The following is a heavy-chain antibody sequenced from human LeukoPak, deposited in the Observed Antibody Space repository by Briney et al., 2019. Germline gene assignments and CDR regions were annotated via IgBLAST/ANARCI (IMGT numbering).Heavy chain of an antibody. CDR3: ARGPPSRYCTNGICVNYLDY. CDR1: GYSFTSYW. Sequence: GESLKISCKGSGYSFTSYWIGWVRQVPGKGLEWIGIIHPGDSDTRISPSFQGQVTISVDKSISTAYLQWSSLKASDTAMYYCARGPPSRYCTNGICVNYLDYWGQGTLVTVSP. D-gene: IGHD2-8*01. J-gene: IGHJ4*02. V-gene: IGHV5-51*01. CDR2: IHPGDSDT.